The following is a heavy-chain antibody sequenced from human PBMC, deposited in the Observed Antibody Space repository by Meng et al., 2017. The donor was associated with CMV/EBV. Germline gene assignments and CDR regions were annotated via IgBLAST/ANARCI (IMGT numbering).Heavy chain of an antibody. CDR1: GGSFSGYY. D-gene: IGHD6-6*01. CDR2: INHSGST. J-gene: IGHJ5*02. Sequence: GSLRLSCAVYGGSFSGYYWSWIRQPPGKGLEWIGEINHSGSTNYNPSLKSRVTISVDTSKNQFSLKLSSVTAADTAVYYCARTLAARLNWFDPWGQGTLVTV. V-gene: IGHV4-34*01. CDR3: ARTLAARLNWFDP.